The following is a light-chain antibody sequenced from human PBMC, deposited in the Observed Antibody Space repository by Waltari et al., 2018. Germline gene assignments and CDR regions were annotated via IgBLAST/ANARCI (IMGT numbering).Light chain of an antibody. J-gene: IGLJ2*01. CDR3: QAWDNSTHVV. Sequence: SYELTQPPSLSVSPGQTASIPCSGDKLGDTYASWYQRKPGLSPVMVIYQGTKRPTGIPERFSGSNSGNTATLTISGTPAMDEADYYCQAWDNSTHVVFGGGTRLTVL. V-gene: IGLV3-1*01. CDR1: KLGDTY. CDR2: QGT.